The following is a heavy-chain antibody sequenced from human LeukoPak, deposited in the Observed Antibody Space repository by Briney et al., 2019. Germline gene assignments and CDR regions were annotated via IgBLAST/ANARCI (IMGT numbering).Heavy chain of an antibody. V-gene: IGHV4-59*01. CDR1: GGSISSYY. D-gene: IGHD4-17*01. CDR3: ARRTVSHWYFDL. CDR2: IYYTGTT. Sequence: PSETLSLTCTVSGGSISSYYWSWIRQPPGKGLEWIGYIYYTGTTNYNPSLKSRVTISVDTSKNQFSLKLSSVTAADTAVYYCARRTVSHWYFDLWGRGTLVTVSS. J-gene: IGHJ2*01.